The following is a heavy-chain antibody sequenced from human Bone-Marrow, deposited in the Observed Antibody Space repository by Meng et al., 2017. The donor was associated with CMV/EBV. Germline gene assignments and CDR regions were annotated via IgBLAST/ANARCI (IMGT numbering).Heavy chain of an antibody. CDR3: ARLPIVIAAYGLDV. D-gene: IGHD3-16*02. Sequence: SETLSLTCTVSGASVRSGEFLWGWIRQPPGQGLEWIGNIYYSGTTYYSPSLQSRLAISIDTSNNQFSLKLSSVTAADTAVYYCARLPIVIAAYGLDVWGQGTTVTVSS. V-gene: IGHV4-39*01. J-gene: IGHJ6*02. CDR2: IYYSGTT. CDR1: GASVRSGEFL.